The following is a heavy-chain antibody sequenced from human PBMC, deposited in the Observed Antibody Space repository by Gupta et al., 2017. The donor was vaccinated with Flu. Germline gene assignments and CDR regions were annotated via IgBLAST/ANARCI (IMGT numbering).Heavy chain of an antibody. Sequence: LVESGGGVVQPGRSLRLSCAASGFTLSNPVMHWVRQAPGKGLEWVAVSSHDGSGQKYADSVKGRFTISRDNSKNAVFLQMSSLRPEDTAVYFCCADWGLTYYSYALAFWGQGTTVTVSS. CDR1: GFTLSNPV. J-gene: IGHJ6*02. V-gene: IGHV3-30*03. CDR2: SSHDGSGQ. CDR3: CADWGLTYYSYALAF. D-gene: IGHD3-10*01.